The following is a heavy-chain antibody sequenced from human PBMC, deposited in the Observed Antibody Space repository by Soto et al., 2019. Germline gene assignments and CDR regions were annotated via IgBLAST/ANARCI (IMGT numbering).Heavy chain of an antibody. CDR2: IRSKAYGGTT. J-gene: IGHJ4*02. Sequence: GGSLRLSCTASGFTFGDYGMSWFRQAPGKGLEWVGFIRSKAYGGTTEYAASVKGKFTISRDDSKSIAYLQMNSLKTEDTAVYYCTRVGGLLRYFDWPPDYSDSWGQCTLVTVS. D-gene: IGHD3-9*01. V-gene: IGHV3-49*03. CDR3: TRVGGLLRYFDWPPDYSDS. CDR1: GFTFGDYG.